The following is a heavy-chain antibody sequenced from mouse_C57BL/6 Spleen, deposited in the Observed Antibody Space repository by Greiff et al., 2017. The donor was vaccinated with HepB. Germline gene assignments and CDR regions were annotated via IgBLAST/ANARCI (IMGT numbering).Heavy chain of an antibody. CDR2: INPSTGGT. CDR3: ARRDYYGSDYYAMDY. V-gene: IGHV1-42*01. D-gene: IGHD1-1*01. CDR1: GYSFTGYY. Sequence: EVQLQQSGPELVKPGASVKISCKASGYSFTGYYMNWVKQSPEKSLEWIGEINPSTGGTTYNQKFKAKATLTVDKSSSTAYMQLKSLTSEDSAVYYCARRDYYGSDYYAMDYWGQGTSVTVSS. J-gene: IGHJ4*01.